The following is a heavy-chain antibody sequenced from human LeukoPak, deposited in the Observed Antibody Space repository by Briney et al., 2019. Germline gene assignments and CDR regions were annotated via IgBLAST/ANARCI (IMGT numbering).Heavy chain of an antibody. Sequence: ETLSLTCTVSGGSFSSSSYYWGWIRQPPGKGLEWIGEINHSGSTNYNPSLKSRVTISVDTSKNQFSLKLSSVTAADTAVYYCARGVKMERIYYYYYDMDVWGQGTTVTVSS. CDR2: INHSGST. D-gene: IGHD2-15*01. V-gene: IGHV4-39*07. J-gene: IGHJ6*02. CDR1: GGSFSSSSYY. CDR3: ARGVKMERIYYYYYDMDV.